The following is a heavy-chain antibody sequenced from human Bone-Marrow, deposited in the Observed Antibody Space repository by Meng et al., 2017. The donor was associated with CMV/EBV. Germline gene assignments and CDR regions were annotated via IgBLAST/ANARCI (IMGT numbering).Heavy chain of an antibody. CDR3: AKRIADY. CDR1: GFTVSGNY. V-gene: IGHV3-53*01. CDR2: IYSGGST. J-gene: IGHJ4*02. Sequence: GGSLRLSCAASGFTVSGNYMSWVRQAPGKGLEWVPVIYSGGSTYYADSVKGRFTISTDNSKNTLYLQMNSLRAEDTGVYYCAKRIADYWGQGTLVTVSS. D-gene: IGHD2-15*01.